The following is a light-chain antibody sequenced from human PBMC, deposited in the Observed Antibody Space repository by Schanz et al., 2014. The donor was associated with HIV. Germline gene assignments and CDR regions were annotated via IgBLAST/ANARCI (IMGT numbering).Light chain of an antibody. CDR1: SSDVGGYNY. CDR3: SSYSSESSPYV. V-gene: IGLV2-14*03. J-gene: IGLJ1*01. Sequence: QSALTQPRSVSGSPGQSVAISCTGTSSDVGGYNYVSWYQQHPGKAPQLMIYDVSHRPSGISSRFSGSKSGNTASLTVSGLQAEDEADYYCSSYSSESSPYVFGTGTKLTVL. CDR2: DVS.